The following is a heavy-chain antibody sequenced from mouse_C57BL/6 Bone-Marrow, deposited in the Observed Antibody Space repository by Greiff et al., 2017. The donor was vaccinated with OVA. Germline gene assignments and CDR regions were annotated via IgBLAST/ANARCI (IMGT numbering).Heavy chain of an antibody. CDR2: IWSGGST. J-gene: IGHJ2*01. CDR3: AKTYYDYAY. CDR1: GFSFTSYG. Sequence: QVQLQQSGPGLVQPSQCLSITCTASGFSFTSYGVHWVRQPPGKGLEWLGVIWSGGSTDYYAAFISRLSINKDNSKSHVFFKMNRLQADDTAIYYWAKTYYDYAYWGQGTTLTVSS. V-gene: IGHV2-4*01. D-gene: IGHD2-4*01.